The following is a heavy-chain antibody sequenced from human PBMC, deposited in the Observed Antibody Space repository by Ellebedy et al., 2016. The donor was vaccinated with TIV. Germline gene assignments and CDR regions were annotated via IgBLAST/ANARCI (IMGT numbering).Heavy chain of an antibody. J-gene: IGHJ5*02. CDR2: ISAYNGNT. V-gene: IGHV1-18*04. CDR3: ARGITEGYYYDSSGSIGNWFDP. D-gene: IGHD3-22*01. Sequence: ASVKVSXXASGYTFTSYGISWVRQAPGQGLEWMGWISAYNGNTNYAQKLQGRVTMTTDTSTSTAYMELRSLRSDDTAVYYCARGITEGYYYDSSGSIGNWFDPWGQGTLVTVSS. CDR1: GYTFTSYG.